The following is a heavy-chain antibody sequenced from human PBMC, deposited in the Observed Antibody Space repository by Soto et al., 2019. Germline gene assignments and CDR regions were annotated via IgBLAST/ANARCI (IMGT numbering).Heavy chain of an antibody. CDR2: FYYTGIT. CDR3: ARKTDYYDY. V-gene: IGHV4-59*01. J-gene: IGHJ4*02. Sequence: SETLSLTCTVSGGSISNYYWSWIRQPPGKGLEWIGYFYYTGITNYNPSLKSRVTMSVDTSKNQFSLKLSSVTAADTAVYYCARKTDYYDYWGQGTRVTVSS. CDR1: GGSISNYY.